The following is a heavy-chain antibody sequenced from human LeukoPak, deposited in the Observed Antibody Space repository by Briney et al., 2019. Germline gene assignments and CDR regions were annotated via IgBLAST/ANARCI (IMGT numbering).Heavy chain of an antibody. V-gene: IGHV3-74*01. Sequence: GGSLRLSCAASRFTFSNYWMHWDRQAPGKGLVWVSRINSDGSSISYADSVKGRFTISRDNAKNTLYLLMNSLRAEDTAVYYCARRAAALGAFDYWGQGTLVTVSS. CDR1: RFTFSNYW. D-gene: IGHD6-13*01. J-gene: IGHJ4*02. CDR2: INSDGSSI. CDR3: ARRAAALGAFDY.